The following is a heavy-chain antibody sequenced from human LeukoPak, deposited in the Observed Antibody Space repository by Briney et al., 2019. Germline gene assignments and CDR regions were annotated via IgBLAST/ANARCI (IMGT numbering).Heavy chain of an antibody. D-gene: IGHD3-22*01. Sequence: ASVTVSCKASGYTFTSYGISWVRQAPGQGLEWMGWISAYNGNTKYAQKLQGRVTMTTDTSTSTAYMELRSLRSDDTAVYYCARDFPNYDSSGYYYVAFDIWGQGTMVTVSS. V-gene: IGHV1-18*01. CDR3: ARDFPNYDSSGYYYVAFDI. CDR2: ISAYNGNT. J-gene: IGHJ3*02. CDR1: GYTFTSYG.